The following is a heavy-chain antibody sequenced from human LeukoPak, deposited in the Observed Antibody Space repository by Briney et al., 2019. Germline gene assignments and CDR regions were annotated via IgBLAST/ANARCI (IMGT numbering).Heavy chain of an antibody. CDR3: ARDTYYYDSSGYLN. Sequence: GASVKVSCKASGGTFSSYAISWVRQAPGQGLEWMGGIIPIFGTANYAQKFQGRVTITADESTSTAYMELSSLRSEDTAVYYCARDTYYYDSSGYLNWGQGTLVTVSS. V-gene: IGHV1-69*13. CDR1: GGTFSSYA. J-gene: IGHJ4*02. D-gene: IGHD3-22*01. CDR2: IIPIFGTA.